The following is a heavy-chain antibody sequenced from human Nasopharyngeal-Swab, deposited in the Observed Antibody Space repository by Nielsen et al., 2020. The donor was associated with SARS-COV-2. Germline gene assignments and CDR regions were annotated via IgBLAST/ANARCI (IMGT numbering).Heavy chain of an antibody. D-gene: IGHD2-8*02. Sequence: GGSLRLSCAASGFTFSSYSMSWVRQVPGKGLEWVSAISGRGGTFYADSVQGRFSISRDTSKNTLYLQMNSLRAEDTGIYYCAKDTGFDYWGQGTQVTVSS. CDR1: GFTFSSYS. CDR3: AKDTGFDY. CDR2: ISGRGGT. V-gene: IGHV3-23*01. J-gene: IGHJ4*02.